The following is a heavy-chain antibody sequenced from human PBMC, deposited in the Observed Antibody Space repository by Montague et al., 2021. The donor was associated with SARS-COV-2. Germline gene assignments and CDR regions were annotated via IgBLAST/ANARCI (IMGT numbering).Heavy chain of an antibody. D-gene: IGHD3-10*01. CDR1: GFTCSSYD. J-gene: IGHJ6*02. V-gene: IGHV3-13*04. CDR2: IGTAGDT. Sequence: SLRLSCAASGFTCSSYDMHWVRQATGKGLEWVSAIGTAGDTYYPGSVKGRFTISRENAKNSLYLQMNSLRAGDTAVYYCARGVTMVQGVIYYYYGMDVWGQGTTVTVSS. CDR3: ARGVTMVQGVIYYYYGMDV.